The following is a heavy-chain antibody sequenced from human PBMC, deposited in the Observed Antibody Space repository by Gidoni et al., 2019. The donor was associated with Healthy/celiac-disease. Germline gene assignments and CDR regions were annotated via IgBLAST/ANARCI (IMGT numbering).Heavy chain of an antibody. Sequence: QLQLQLSVPGLVKPSHTLSPTRTVSGYSISSGYHWGWIRQPPGKGLEWIGSIYHSGSTYYNPSRKRRVTISVETSKNQFALKLSSVTAADTAVYYCAGAPYYYESRADPSMDVWGKGTTVTVSS. CDR1: GYSISSGYH. J-gene: IGHJ6*04. CDR3: AGAPYYYESRADPSMDV. D-gene: IGHD3-22*01. V-gene: IGHV4-38-2*02. CDR2: IYHSGST.